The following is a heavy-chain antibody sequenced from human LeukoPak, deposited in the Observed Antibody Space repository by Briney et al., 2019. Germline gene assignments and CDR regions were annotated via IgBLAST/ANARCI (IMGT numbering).Heavy chain of an antibody. V-gene: IGHV1-24*01. Sequence: PGASVKVSCKVSGYTLTELSMHWVRQAPGKGVEWMGGFDPEDGETIYAQKFQGRVTMTEDTSTDTAYMELSSLRSEDTAVYYCATHPRRDGYNPYFKPYAFDIWGQGTMVTVSS. CDR2: FDPEDGET. D-gene: IGHD5-24*01. CDR3: ATHPRRDGYNPYFKPYAFDI. J-gene: IGHJ3*02. CDR1: GYTLTELS.